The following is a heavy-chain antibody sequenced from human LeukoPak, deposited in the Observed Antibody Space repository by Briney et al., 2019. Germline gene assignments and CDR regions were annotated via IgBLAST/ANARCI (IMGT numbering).Heavy chain of an antibody. Sequence: PSETLSLTCTVSGGSISSSSYYWGWIRQPPGKGLEWIGSIYYSGSTYYNPPLKSRVTISVDTSKNQFSLKLSSVTAADTAVYYCARDAPELLSPFDYRGQGTLVTVSS. CDR1: GGSISSSSYY. J-gene: IGHJ4*02. CDR3: ARDAPELLSPFDY. V-gene: IGHV4-39*07. D-gene: IGHD1-26*01. CDR2: IYYSGST.